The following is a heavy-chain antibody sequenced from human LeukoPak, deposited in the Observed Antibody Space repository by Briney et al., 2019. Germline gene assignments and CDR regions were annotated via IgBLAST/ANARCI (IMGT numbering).Heavy chain of an antibody. CDR3: ARMETMIVVAGMWVRVYYFYY. CDR1: GGSFSGYY. D-gene: IGHD3-22*01. Sequence: SETLSLTCAVYGGSFSGYYWSWIRQPPGKGLEWIGEINHSGSTNYNPSLNPRVTISVDTSKNQFSLKLSSVTAADTAVYYCARMETMIVVAGMWVRVYYFYYWGQGTLVTVSS. J-gene: IGHJ4*02. V-gene: IGHV4-34*01. CDR2: INHSGST.